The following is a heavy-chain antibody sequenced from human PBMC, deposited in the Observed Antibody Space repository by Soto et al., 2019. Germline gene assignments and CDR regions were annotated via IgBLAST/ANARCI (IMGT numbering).Heavy chain of an antibody. CDR2: ITEDGSGT. V-gene: IGHV3-74*01. J-gene: IGHJ4*02. CDR3: VRGTNGWRGMDY. D-gene: IGHD2-8*01. Sequence: PGGSLRLSCATSGFTLSSYPIHWVRQAPGKGPVWVSRITEDGSGTTYADPVKGRFTVTRDNAKNTMYLQMSGLGAEDTAVYHCVRGTNGWRGMDYWGQGTLVTVSS. CDR1: GFTLSSYP.